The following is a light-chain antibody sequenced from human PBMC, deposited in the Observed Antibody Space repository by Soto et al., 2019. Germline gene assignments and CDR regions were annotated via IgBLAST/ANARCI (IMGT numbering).Light chain of an antibody. CDR1: QSVRSN. J-gene: IGKJ1*01. Sequence: EMVMTQSPATLSVSPGERATLSCRASQSVRSNLAWYQQKPGQAPRLLIYGASTRATGIPARFSGSGSGTEFTLTISSLQSEDFAVYYCQQYSNWPPWTFGQGTKVEIK. V-gene: IGKV3-15*01. CDR2: GAS. CDR3: QQYSNWPPWT.